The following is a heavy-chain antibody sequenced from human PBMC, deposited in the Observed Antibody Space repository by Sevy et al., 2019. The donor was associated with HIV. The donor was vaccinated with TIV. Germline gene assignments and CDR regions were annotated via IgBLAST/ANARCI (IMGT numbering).Heavy chain of an antibody. V-gene: IGHV3-23*01. J-gene: IGHJ4*02. CDR3: AGRKVGDCWSWSGSVRGPWAGGPLFDY. CDR1: GVTFSNYA. Sequence: GGSLRLSCTSSGVTFSNYAMTWVRQTPGKGLEWVSSISHTGEDTYFAGSLKGRFTISRGNSGNTLYLQMKSLRGEDTALYYCAGRKVGDCWSWSGSVRGPWAGGPLFDYWGQGTLVTVSS. CDR2: ISHTGEDT. D-gene: IGHD3-3*01.